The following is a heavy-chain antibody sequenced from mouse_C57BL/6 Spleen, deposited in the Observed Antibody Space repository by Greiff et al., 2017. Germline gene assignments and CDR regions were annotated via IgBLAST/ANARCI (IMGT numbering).Heavy chain of an antibody. D-gene: IGHD1-1*01. CDR2: IDPETGGT. V-gene: IGHV1-15*01. CDR3: TRCGSSGPMDY. J-gene: IGHJ4*01. Sequence: VQLQQSGAELVRPGASVTLSCKASGYTFTDYEMHWVKQTPVHGLEWIGAIDPETGGTAYNQKFKGKAILTAGKSSSTAYMELRSLTSEDSAVYYCTRCGSSGPMDYWGQGTSVTVSS. CDR1: GYTFTDYE.